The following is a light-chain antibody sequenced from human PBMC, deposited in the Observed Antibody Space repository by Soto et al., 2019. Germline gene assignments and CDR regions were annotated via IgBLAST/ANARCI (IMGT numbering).Light chain of an antibody. J-gene: IGLJ2*01. V-gene: IGLV1-47*01. CDR3: AAWGGSLRGGG. CDR2: RNN. Sequence: QSVLTQPPSASGTPGQRVTISCSGSSSNIGSNYVYWYQQLPGTAPKLLIYRNNQRPSGVPDRFSGSKSGTSASLAISGLRSEDEADYYCAAWGGSLRGGGVGGGTQLTVL. CDR1: SSNIGSNY.